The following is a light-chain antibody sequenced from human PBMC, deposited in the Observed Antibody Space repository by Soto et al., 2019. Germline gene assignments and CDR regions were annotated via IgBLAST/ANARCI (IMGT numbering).Light chain of an antibody. J-gene: IGLJ3*02. Sequence: VVTQPPSASGTPGQRVTMSCSGSGSNIGPNYVYWFQHFPGTAPKLLIYNNDQRPSGVPDRFSGSKYGTSASLGISGLRSEDEADYYCAAWDDSLSGRVFGGGTKLTGL. CDR1: GSNIGPNY. CDR3: AAWDDSLSGRV. V-gene: IGLV1-47*02. CDR2: NND.